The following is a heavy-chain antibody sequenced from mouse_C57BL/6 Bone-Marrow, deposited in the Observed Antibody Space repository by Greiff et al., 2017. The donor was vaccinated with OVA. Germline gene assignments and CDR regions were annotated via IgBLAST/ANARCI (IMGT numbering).Heavy chain of an antibody. V-gene: IGHV1-18*01. CDR1: GYTFTDYN. J-gene: IGHJ4*01. CDR2: INPNNGGT. D-gene: IGHD1-1*01. Sequence: VQLQQSGPELVKPGASVKIPCKASGYTFTDYNMDWVKQSHGKSLEWIGDINPNNGGTIYNQKFKGKATLTVDKSSSTAYMELRSLTSEDTAVYYCARSPYYGSSSYYYAMDYWGQGTSVTVSS. CDR3: ARSPYYGSSSYYYAMDY.